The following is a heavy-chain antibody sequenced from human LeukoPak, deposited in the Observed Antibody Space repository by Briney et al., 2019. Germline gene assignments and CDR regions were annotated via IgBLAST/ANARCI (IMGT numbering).Heavy chain of an antibody. CDR3: ARVDTYDYYDSSGSPKRAFDY. CDR1: GYSISSGYY. Sequence: PSETLSLTCAVSGYSISSGYYWGWIRQPPGKGLEWIGSIYHSGSTDYNPSLKSRVNISVDTSKNQFSLKLSSVTAADTAVYYCARVDTYDYYDSSGSPKRAFDYWGQGTLVTVSS. D-gene: IGHD3-22*01. V-gene: IGHV4-38-2*01. J-gene: IGHJ4*02. CDR2: IYHSGST.